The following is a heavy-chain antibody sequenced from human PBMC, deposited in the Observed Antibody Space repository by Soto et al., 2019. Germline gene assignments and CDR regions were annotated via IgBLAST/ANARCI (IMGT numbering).Heavy chain of an antibody. CDR3: AREPATAKPEGVDF. CDR2: INPNSGGT. D-gene: IGHD1-1*01. V-gene: IGHV1-2*02. Sequence: ALLNVSWKASGYTFSDYYIHWVRQAPGQGLEWMGWINPNSGGTKYAPKFQGGVTMTRDTSITTAYMELSRLRSGDTAMYYCAREPATAKPEGVDFWGQGTLVTVSS. CDR1: GYTFSDYY. J-gene: IGHJ4*02.